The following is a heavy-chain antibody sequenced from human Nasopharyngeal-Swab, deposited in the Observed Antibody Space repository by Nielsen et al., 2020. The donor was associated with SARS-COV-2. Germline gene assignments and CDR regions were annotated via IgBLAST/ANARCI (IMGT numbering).Heavy chain of an antibody. V-gene: IGHV1-18*04. D-gene: IGHD6-19*01. CDR3: ARAGIAVAAKNDY. CDR1: GYTFTNHF. J-gene: IGHJ4*02. Sequence: ASVKVSCKASGYTFTNHFMHWVRQAPGQGLEWMGWISAYNGNTNYAQKLQGRVTMTTDTSTSTAYMELRSLRSDDTAVYYCARAGIAVAAKNDYWGQGTLVTVSS. CDR2: ISAYNGNT.